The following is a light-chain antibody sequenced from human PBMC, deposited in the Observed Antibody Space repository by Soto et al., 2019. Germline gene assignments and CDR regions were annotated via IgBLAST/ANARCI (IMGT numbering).Light chain of an antibody. CDR3: QQYYSTPWT. V-gene: IGKV4-1*01. CDR2: WAS. CDR1: QSVLYSSNNKNY. J-gene: IGKJ1*01. Sequence: DIVMTQSPDSLAVSLGERATINCKSSQSVLYSSNNKNYLAWYQQKPGQPPKLLIYWASTRESGVPDRFSGSGSRTDFILTISSLPAEDVAVYYCQQYYSTPWTFGQGTKVEIK.